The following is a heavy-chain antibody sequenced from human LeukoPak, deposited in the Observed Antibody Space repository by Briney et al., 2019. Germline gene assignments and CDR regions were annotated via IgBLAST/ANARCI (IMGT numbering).Heavy chain of an antibody. CDR1: NGSINSYY. D-gene: IGHD3-22*01. V-gene: IGHV4-59*01. J-gene: IGHJ4*02. Sequence: SETLSLTCTVSNGSINSYYWSWIRQPPGKGLEWIGYIHYSGSTNYNPSLKSRVTISVDTSKNQFSLKLSSVTAADTAVYYCARSASYDRTDYSYVDYWGQGTLVTVSS. CDR2: IHYSGST. CDR3: ARSASYDRTDYSYVDY.